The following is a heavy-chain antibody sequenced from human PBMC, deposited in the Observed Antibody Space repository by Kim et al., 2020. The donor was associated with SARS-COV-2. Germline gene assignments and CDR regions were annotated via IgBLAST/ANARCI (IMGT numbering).Heavy chain of an antibody. Sequence: TRYGEVCKGRVTMTRDTSINTVYKELSRLKSDDTAVYYCARGANTLSAFDLWGQGTMVTVSS. CDR2: T. J-gene: IGHJ3*01. V-gene: IGHV1-2*02. CDR3: ARGANTLSAFDL.